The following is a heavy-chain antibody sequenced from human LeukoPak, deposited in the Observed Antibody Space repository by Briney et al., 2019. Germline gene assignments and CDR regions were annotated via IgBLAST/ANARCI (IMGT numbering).Heavy chain of an antibody. J-gene: IGHJ4*02. D-gene: IGHD6-19*01. V-gene: IGHV3-11*01. Sequence: GGSLRLSCAASGFTFSDYYMSWIRQAPGKGLQWVSYISSSGSTIYYADSVKGRFTISRDNAKSSLYLQMNSLRAEDTAVYFCISAPYSSGWAPFDYWGQGTLVTVSS. CDR2: ISSSGSTI. CDR1: GFTFSDYY. CDR3: ISAPYSSGWAPFDY.